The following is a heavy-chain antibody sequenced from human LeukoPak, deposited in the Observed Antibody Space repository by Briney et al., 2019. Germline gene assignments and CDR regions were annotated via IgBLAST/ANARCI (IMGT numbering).Heavy chain of an antibody. CDR2: IYYSGST. V-gene: IGHV4-61*01. Sequence: KTSETLSLTCTVSGSSVSSGSYYWSWIRQPPGKGLEWIGYIYYSGSTNYNPSLKSRVTISVDTSKNQFSLKLSSVTAADTAVYYCARATVAGAFDFWGQGTLVTVPS. J-gene: IGHJ4*02. D-gene: IGHD6-19*01. CDR3: ARATVAGAFDF. CDR1: GSSVSSGSYY.